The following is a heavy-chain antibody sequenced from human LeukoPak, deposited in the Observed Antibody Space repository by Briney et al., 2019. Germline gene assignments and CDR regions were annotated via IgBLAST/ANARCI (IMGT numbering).Heavy chain of an antibody. D-gene: IGHD3-9*01. CDR3: ATSNYDILTGLDY. J-gene: IGHJ4*02. Sequence: ASVKVSCKASGHTFTSYAMHWVRQAPGQRLEWMGWINAGNGNTKYSQKFQGRVTITRDTSASTAYMELSSLRSEDTAVYHCATSNYDILTGLDYWGQGTLVTVSS. CDR1: GHTFTSYA. V-gene: IGHV1-3*01. CDR2: INAGNGNT.